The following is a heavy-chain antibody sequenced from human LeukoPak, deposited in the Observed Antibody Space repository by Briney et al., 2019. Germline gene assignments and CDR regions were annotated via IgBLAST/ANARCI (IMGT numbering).Heavy chain of an antibody. CDR2: IYTSGST. J-gene: IGHJ4*02. CDR3: ARDGGSGDYPNWAGATGAPHD. D-gene: IGHD4-17*01. CDR1: GGSISSYY. V-gene: IGHV4-4*07. Sequence: SETLSLTCTVSGGSISSYYWSWIRQPAGKGLEWIGRIYTSGSTNYNPSLKSRVTMSVDTSKNQFSLKLSSVTAADTAVYYCARDGGSGDYPNWAGATGAPHDWGQGTLVTVSS.